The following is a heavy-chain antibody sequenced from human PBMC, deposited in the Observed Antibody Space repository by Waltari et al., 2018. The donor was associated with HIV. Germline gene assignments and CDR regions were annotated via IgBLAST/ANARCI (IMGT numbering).Heavy chain of an antibody. CDR3: ARDCGIAVAGSSSCADY. CDR2: IYYSGST. CDR1: GGSISSSSYY. J-gene: IGHJ4*02. V-gene: IGHV4-39*07. D-gene: IGHD6-19*01. Sequence: QLQLQESGPGLVKPSETLSLTCTVSGGSISSSSYYWGWIRQPPGKGLEWIGSIYYSGSTYYNPSLKSRVTISVDTSKNQFSLKLSSVTAADTAVYYCARDCGIAVAGSSSCADYWGQGTLVTVSS.